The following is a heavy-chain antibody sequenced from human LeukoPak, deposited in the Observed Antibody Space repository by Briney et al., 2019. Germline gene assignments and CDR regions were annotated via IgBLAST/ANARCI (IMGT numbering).Heavy chain of an antibody. CDR3: AKDRYSGLNTIDY. CDR1: GFTFSRFC. J-gene: IGHJ4*02. D-gene: IGHD6-13*01. Sequence: GGSLRLSCAASGFTFSRFCMHWVRQAPGKGLEWVAVIWYDGSNKYYADSVKGRFTISRDNSKNTLYLEMNSLRAEDTAVYYCAKDRYSGLNTIDYWGQGTLVTVSS. CDR2: IWYDGSNK. V-gene: IGHV3-33*06.